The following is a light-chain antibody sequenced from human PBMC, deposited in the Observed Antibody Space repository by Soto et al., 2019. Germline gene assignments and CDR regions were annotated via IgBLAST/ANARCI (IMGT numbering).Light chain of an antibody. Sequence: QSALTQPASVSGSLGQLITISCTGTSSDVGDYNYVSWYQQHPGKAPKLMIYDVSNRPSGVSNRFSGSKSGNTASLTISGLQAEDEADYYCSSYTGSSTFYVFGTGTKLTVL. V-gene: IGLV2-14*01. CDR2: DVS. CDR1: SSDVGDYNY. J-gene: IGLJ1*01. CDR3: SSYTGSSTFYV.